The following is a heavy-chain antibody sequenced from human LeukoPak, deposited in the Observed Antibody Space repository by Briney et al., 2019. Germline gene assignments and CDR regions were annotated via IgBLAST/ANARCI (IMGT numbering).Heavy chain of an antibody. CDR3: ARVGFWDFWSGYYLNWFDP. V-gene: IGHV1-18*01. D-gene: IGHD3-3*01. Sequence: ALVKVSCKASGYTFTSYGISWVRQAPGQGLEWMGWISAYNGNTNYAQKLQGRVTMTTDTSTSTAYMELRSLRSDDTAVYYCARVGFWDFWSGYYLNWFDPWGQGTLVTVSS. J-gene: IGHJ5*02. CDR2: ISAYNGNT. CDR1: GYTFTSYG.